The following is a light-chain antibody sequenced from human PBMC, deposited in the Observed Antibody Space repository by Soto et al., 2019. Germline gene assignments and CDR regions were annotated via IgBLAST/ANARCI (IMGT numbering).Light chain of an antibody. V-gene: IGLV2-8*01. CDR1: SSDVGGYNY. CDR3: SAYAGSSTWV. CDR2: EVY. J-gene: IGLJ2*01. Sequence: QSAPTQPPSASGSPGQSVTFSCTGTSSDVGGYNYVSWYQQYPGKAPKLMIYEVYKRHPGVPDRFSGSKSGNTASLTVSGLQPEDEADYYCSAYAGSSTWVFGGGTKLTVL.